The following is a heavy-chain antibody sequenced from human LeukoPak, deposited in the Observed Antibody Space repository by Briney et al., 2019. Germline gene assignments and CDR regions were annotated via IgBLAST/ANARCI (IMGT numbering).Heavy chain of an antibody. CDR1: GYTFTGYY. CDR3: AKMTVSGRDNWFDP. J-gene: IGHJ5*02. V-gene: IGHV1-2*02. CDR2: INPNSGGT. D-gene: IGHD6-19*01. Sequence: ASVKVSCKASGYTFTGYYMHWVRQAPGQGLEWMGWINPNSGGTNYAQQFQGRLTMTRDTSINTAYMELTSLTSEDTAVYYCAKMTVSGRDNWFDPWGQGTLVTVSS.